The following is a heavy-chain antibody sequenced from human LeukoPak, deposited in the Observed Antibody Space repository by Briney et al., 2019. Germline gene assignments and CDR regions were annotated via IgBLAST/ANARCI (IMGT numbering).Heavy chain of an antibody. Sequence: ASVKVSCKASGYTFTGYFMHWVRQAPGQGLEWMGRINPNSGDTNYAQNFQGRVTMTRDTSISTAYMEPGRLRSDDTAVYYCARDLSSTSNWELDYWGQGTLVTVSS. CDR3: ARDLSSTSNWELDY. CDR1: GYTFTGYF. D-gene: IGHD7-27*01. CDR2: INPNSGDT. J-gene: IGHJ4*02. V-gene: IGHV1-2*06.